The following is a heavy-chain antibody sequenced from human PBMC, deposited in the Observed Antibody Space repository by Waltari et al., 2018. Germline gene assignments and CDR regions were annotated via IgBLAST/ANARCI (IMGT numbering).Heavy chain of an antibody. V-gene: IGHV4-39*01. CDR2: IYYSGST. J-gene: IGHJ3*02. CDR1: GGSISSSSYY. CDR3: ARPRVIAVAGLDAFDI. D-gene: IGHD6-19*01. Sequence: QLQLQASGPGLVKPSETLSLTCTVSGGSISSSSYYWGWIRQPPGKGLEWIGSIYYSGSTYYNPSLKSRVTISVDTSKNQFSLKLSSVTAADTAVYYCARPRVIAVAGLDAFDIWGQGTMVTVSS.